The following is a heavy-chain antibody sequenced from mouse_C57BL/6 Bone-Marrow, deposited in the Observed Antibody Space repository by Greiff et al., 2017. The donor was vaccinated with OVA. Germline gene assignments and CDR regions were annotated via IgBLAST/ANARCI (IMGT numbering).Heavy chain of an antibody. Sequence: EVQLQQSGPVLVKPGASVKMSCKASGYTFTDYYMNWVKQSHGKSLEWIGVINPYNGGTSYNQKFKGKATLTVDKSSSTAYMELNSLTSEDSAVYYCARGWDGGWAFDVWGTGTTVTVSS. V-gene: IGHV1-19*01. J-gene: IGHJ1*03. CDR2: INPYNGGT. CDR1: GYTFTDYY. D-gene: IGHD4-1*01. CDR3: ARGWDGGWAFDV.